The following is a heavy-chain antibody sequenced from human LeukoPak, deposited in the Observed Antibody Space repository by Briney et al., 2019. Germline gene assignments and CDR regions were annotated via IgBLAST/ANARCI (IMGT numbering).Heavy chain of an antibody. Sequence: GGTLRLSCEASAFTFSNNGMSWVRQAPGKGLEWVSAISGSGGSTYYADSVKGRFTISRDNSKNTLYLQMNSLRAEDTAVYYCARKNSLKMDKAMVFADHRGQGTLVTVSS. CDR3: ARKNSLKMDKAMVFADH. CDR2: ISGSGGST. V-gene: IGHV3-23*01. J-gene: IGHJ4*02. CDR1: AFTFSNNG. D-gene: IGHD5-18*01.